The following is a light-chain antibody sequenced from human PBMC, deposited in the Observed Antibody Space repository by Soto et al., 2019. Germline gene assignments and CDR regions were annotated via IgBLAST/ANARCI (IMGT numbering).Light chain of an antibody. J-gene: IGKJ2*01. Sequence: IVMTQSPATLSVSPGERATLSCRASQSVSSNLAWYQQKPGQAPRLLIYGASTRATGIPDRFSGSGSGTEFTLTISXLQSEDFAVYHCQQYNNWPPFFGQGTKLEIK. CDR1: QSVSSN. V-gene: IGKV3-15*01. CDR2: GAS. CDR3: QQYNNWPPF.